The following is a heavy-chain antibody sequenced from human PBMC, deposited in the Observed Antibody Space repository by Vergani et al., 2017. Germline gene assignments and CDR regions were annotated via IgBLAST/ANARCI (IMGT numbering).Heavy chain of an antibody. V-gene: IGHV3-30*02. J-gene: IGHJ4*02. CDR2: IQFDGSNQ. CDR1: GFTLSNYD. CDR3: AKHFRGWGIDY. D-gene: IGHD3-16*01. Sequence: QVQLVESGGGVVQRGGSLRLSCATSGFTLSNYDMQWIRQGPGKGLEFVAFIQFDGSNQYYADSVKGRFTPSRDFSKNTLYLQINSLRTDDTATYYCAKHFRGWGIDYWGQGTQVIVSS.